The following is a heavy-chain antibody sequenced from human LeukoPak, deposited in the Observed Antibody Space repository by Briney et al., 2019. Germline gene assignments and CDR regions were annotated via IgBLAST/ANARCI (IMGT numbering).Heavy chain of an antibody. J-gene: IGHJ4*02. V-gene: IGHV3-74*01. Sequence: GGSLRLSCAASGYTFSSYCMSWVRQAPGQGLEWVSRINSDEGKTSYAETLKGRFTFSRDTAKNTVYLELNSLRAEDRAVYYCARDRGSTEFDYWGQGSLVTVSS. CDR2: INSDEGKT. D-gene: IGHD3-10*01. CDR3: ARDRGSTEFDY. CDR1: GYTFSSYC.